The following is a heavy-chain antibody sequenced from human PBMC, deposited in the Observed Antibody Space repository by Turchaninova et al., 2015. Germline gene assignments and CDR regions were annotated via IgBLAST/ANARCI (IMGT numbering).Heavy chain of an antibody. J-gene: IGHJ5*02. CDR2: INPSGGST. V-gene: IGHV1-46*01. D-gene: IGHD1-1*01. CDR1: GYHFTSYS. CDR3: ARDMET. Sequence: QVQLVQSGAEVKKPGASVKVSCRASGYHFTSYSMQWVRPAPGQGLEWMGIINPSGGSTDYAQKFQGRLTMTRDTSTSTVYMELSSLRSEDTAVYYCARDMETWGQGTLLTVSS.